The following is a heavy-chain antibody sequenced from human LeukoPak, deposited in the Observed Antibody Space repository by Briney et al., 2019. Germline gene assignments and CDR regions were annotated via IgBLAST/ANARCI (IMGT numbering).Heavy chain of an antibody. Sequence: PGGSLRLSCAASGFTFSSYWMHWVRQAAGKGLVWVSRINSDGSSTSYADSVKGRFTISRDNAKNTLYLQMNSLRAADTAVYYCARDRQQWLEGDAFDIWGQGTMVTVSS. CDR1: GFTFSSYW. J-gene: IGHJ3*02. V-gene: IGHV3-74*01. CDR3: ARDRQQWLEGDAFDI. CDR2: INSDGSST. D-gene: IGHD6-19*01.